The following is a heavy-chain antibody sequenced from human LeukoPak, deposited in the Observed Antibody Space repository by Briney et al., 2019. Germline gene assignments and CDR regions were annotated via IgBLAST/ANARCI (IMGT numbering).Heavy chain of an antibody. CDR3: AKETLRYFDWLTP. CDR2: IWYDGSNK. CDR1: GFTFSNYG. D-gene: IGHD3-9*01. V-gene: IGHV3-33*03. Sequence: PGGSLRLSCAASGFTFSNYGMHWVRQAPGKGLEWVAVIWYDGSNKYYADSVKGRFTISRDNSKNSLYLQMNSLRTEDTALYYCAKETLRYFDWLTPWGQGTLVTVSS. J-gene: IGHJ5*02.